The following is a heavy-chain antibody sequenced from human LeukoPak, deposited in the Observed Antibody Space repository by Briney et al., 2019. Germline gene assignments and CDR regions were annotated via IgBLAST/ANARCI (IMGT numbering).Heavy chain of an antibody. CDR2: INPNSGGT. D-gene: IGHD2-2*01. V-gene: IGHV1-2*02. CDR1: GYTFTGYY. J-gene: IGHJ6*02. Sequence: EASVKVSCKASGYTFTGYYMHWVRQAPGQGLEWMGWINPNSGGTNYAQKLQGRVTITRDTSISTAYMELGRLRSDDTAVYYCASIIPRDIVVVPAATDYYYYGMDVWGQGTTVTVSS. CDR3: ASIIPRDIVVVPAATDYYYYGMDV.